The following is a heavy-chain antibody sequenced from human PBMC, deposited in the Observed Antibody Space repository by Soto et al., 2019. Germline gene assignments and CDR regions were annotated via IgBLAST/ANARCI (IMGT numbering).Heavy chain of an antibody. V-gene: IGHV1-69*04. D-gene: IGHD3-22*01. Sequence: SVKVSCKASGGTFSSYTISWVRQAPGQGLEWMGRITPILGIANYAQKFQGRVTITADKSTSTAYMELSSLRSEDTAVYYCARDGDYYDSSGYYLPPPIFDYWGQG. CDR2: ITPILGIA. CDR3: ARDGDYYDSSGYYLPPPIFDY. J-gene: IGHJ4*02. CDR1: GGTFSSYT.